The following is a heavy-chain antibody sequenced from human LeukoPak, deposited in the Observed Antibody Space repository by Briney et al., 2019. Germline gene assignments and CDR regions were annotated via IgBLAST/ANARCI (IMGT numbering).Heavy chain of an antibody. CDR3: ARVMWDY. Sequence: GESLRLSCAASGFTFSSYAMHWVRQAPGKGLEWVAVISYDGSNKYYADSVKGRFTISRDNSKNTLYLQMNSLRAEDTAVYYCARVMWDYWGQGTLVTVSS. V-gene: IGHV3-30-3*01. J-gene: IGHJ4*02. D-gene: IGHD2-21*01. CDR1: GFTFSSYA. CDR2: ISYDGSNK.